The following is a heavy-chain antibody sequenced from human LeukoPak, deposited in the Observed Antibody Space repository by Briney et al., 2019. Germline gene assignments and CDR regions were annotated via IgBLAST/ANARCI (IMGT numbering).Heavy chain of an antibody. J-gene: IGHJ4*02. CDR2: INHSGST. V-gene: IGHV4-34*01. CDR3: ARRSMYDYVWGSYRSFDY. CDR1: GGSFSGYY. D-gene: IGHD3-16*02. Sequence: SETLSLTCAVYGGSFSGYYWSWIRQPPGKGLEWIGEINHSGSTNYNPSLKSRVTISVDTSKNQFSLKLSSVTAADTAVYYCARRSMYDYVWGSYRSFDYWGQGTLVTVSS.